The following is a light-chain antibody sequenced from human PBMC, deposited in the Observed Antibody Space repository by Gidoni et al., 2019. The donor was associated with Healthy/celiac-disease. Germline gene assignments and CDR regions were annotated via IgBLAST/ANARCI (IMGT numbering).Light chain of an antibody. CDR3: RQYNNSPLT. CDR2: KAS. J-gene: IGKJ4*01. V-gene: IGKV1-5*03. CDR1: QSISSW. Sequence: DIQTTQSPSTLSASVGDRVTITCRASQSISSWLAWYQQKPGKAPKLLIYKASSLESGVPSRFSGSGSGTKFTLTISSLQPDDFATYYYRQYNNSPLTFGGGTKVEIK.